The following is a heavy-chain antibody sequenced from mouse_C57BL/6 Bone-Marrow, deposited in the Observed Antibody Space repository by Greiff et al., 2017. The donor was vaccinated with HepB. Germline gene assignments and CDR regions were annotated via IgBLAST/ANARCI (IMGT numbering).Heavy chain of an antibody. Sequence: VQLQQSGPELVKPGASVKISCKASGYTFTDYYMNWVKQSHGKSLEWIGDINPNNGGTSYNQKFKGKATLTVDKSSSTAYMELRSLTSEDSAVYYCAQFITTVDYWGQGTTLTVSS. CDR2: INPNNGGT. V-gene: IGHV1-26*01. CDR1: GYTFTDYY. J-gene: IGHJ2*01. D-gene: IGHD1-1*01. CDR3: AQFITTVDY.